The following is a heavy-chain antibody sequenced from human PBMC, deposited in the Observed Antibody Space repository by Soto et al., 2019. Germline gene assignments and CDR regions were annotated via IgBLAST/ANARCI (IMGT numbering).Heavy chain of an antibody. CDR3: ARVEEMWLRTYYYHYYYMDV. J-gene: IGHJ6*03. D-gene: IGHD5-12*01. V-gene: IGHV3-74*01. CDR1: GFTFSSYW. CDR2: INSDGSST. Sequence: PGGSLRLSCAASGFTFSSYWMHWVRQAPGKGLVWVSRINSDGSSTSYADSVKGRFTISRDNAKNTLYLQMNSLRAEDTAVYYCARVEEMWLRTYYYHYYYMDVWGKGTTVTVSS.